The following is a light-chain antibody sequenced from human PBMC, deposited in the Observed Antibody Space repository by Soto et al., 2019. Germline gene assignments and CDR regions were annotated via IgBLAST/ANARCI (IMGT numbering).Light chain of an antibody. J-gene: IGLJ1*01. V-gene: IGLV2-8*01. CDR1: SSDVGGYNY. CDR3: SSYAGYNNFV. Sequence: QSALTQPPSASGSPGQSVTISCTGTSSDVGGYNYVSWYQQHPGRAPKLMIYEVSKRPSGVPDRFSGFRSGNTASLTVSGLQAEDEADYYCSSYAGYNNFVFGTGTMLTVL. CDR2: EVS.